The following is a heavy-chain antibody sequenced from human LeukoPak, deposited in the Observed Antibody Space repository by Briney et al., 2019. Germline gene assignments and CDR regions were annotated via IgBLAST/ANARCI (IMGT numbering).Heavy chain of an antibody. D-gene: IGHD6-13*01. CDR3: ARDRSWPIYFDY. CDR2: ISSSSSYI. J-gene: IGHJ4*02. Sequence: GGSLRLSCAASGFTFSSYSMNWVRQAPGKGLEWVSSISSSSSYIYYADSVKGRFTISRDNAKNSLYLQMNSLRAEDTAVYYCARDRSWPIYFDYWGQGTLVTVSS. V-gene: IGHV3-21*01. CDR1: GFTFSSYS.